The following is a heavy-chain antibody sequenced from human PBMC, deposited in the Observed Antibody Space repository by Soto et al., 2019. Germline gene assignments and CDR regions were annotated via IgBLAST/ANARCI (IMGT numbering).Heavy chain of an antibody. D-gene: IGHD3-10*01. J-gene: IGHJ4*02. CDR2: TIPILSMS. CDR3: ATSYGSGSQAFDY. CDR1: GDTFSSYT. V-gene: IGHV1-69*02. Sequence: QVHLVQSGAELKKPGSSVRVSCKASGDTFSSYTINWVRQAPGLGLEWMGRTIPILSMSNYALKFQGRLTITADKSTSTAYMELSSLRSEDTAMYYCATSYGSGSQAFDYWGPGALVTVSS.